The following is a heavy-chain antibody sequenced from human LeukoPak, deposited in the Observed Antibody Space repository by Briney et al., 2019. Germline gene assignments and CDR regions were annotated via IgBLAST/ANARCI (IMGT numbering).Heavy chain of an antibody. CDR1: GFTFSSYA. Sequence: GGSLRLSCAASGFTFSSYAMSWVRQAPGKGLEWVSAISGSGGSTYYADSVKGRFTISRDNAKNSLYLQMNSLRAEDTAVYYCARDPDSSGSLSWFDPWGQGTLVTVSS. CDR2: ISGSGGST. V-gene: IGHV3-23*01. J-gene: IGHJ5*02. D-gene: IGHD3-22*01. CDR3: ARDPDSSGSLSWFDP.